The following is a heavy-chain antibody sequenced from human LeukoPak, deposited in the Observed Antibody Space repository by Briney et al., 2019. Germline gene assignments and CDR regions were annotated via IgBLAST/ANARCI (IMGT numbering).Heavy chain of an antibody. CDR2: INHSGST. Sequence: SETLSLTCAVYGGSFSGYYWSWIRQPPGKGLEWIGEINHSGSTNYNPSLKSRVTISVDTSKDQFSLKLSSVTAADTAVYYCARSYGDYPPGYFDLWGRGTLVTVSS. D-gene: IGHD4-17*01. CDR3: ARSYGDYPPGYFDL. V-gene: IGHV4-34*01. CDR1: GGSFSGYY. J-gene: IGHJ2*01.